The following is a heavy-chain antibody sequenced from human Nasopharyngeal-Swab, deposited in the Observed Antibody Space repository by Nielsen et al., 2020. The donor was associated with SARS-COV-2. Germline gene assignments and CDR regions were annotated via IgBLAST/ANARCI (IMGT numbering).Heavy chain of an antibody. CDR1: GCTFSSYW. D-gene: IGHD3-16*01. Sequence: GGSLRLSCAASGCTFSSYWMSWVRQAPGKGLEWVANIKQDGSEKYYVDSVKGRFAISRDNAKNSLYLQRNSLRAEDTAVYYCAREGGNWSDPWGQGTLVTVSS. J-gene: IGHJ5*02. CDR2: IKQDGSEK. V-gene: IGHV3-7*01. CDR3: AREGGNWSDP.